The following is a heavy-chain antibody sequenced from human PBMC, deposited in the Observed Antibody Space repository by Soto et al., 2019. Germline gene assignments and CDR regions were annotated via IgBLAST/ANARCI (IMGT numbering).Heavy chain of an antibody. D-gene: IGHD4-17*01. CDR2: FDPEDGET. Sequence: ASVKVSCKVSGYTLTELSMHWVRQAPGKGLEWMGGFDPEDGETIYAQKFQGRVTMTEDTSTDTAYMELSSLRSEDTAVYYCAAVYGDYKSDYYMDDWGKGTTVTVSS. CDR3: AAVYGDYKSDYYMDD. J-gene: IGHJ6*03. V-gene: IGHV1-24*01. CDR1: GYTLTELS.